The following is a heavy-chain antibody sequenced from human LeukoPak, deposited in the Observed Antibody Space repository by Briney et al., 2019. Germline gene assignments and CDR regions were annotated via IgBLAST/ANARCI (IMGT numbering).Heavy chain of an antibody. V-gene: IGHV1-2*06. CDR3: ARVGFTSSWSNFDY. Sequence: ASVKVSCKASGYTFAAYFIHWVRQAPGQGLEWMGRITPNGGDTNYAQKFQGRVTMTGDTSISTAYMELSSLRSDDTAMYYCARVGFTSSWSNFDYWGQGTLVSVSS. D-gene: IGHD6-13*01. J-gene: IGHJ4*02. CDR1: GYTFAAYF. CDR2: ITPNGGDT.